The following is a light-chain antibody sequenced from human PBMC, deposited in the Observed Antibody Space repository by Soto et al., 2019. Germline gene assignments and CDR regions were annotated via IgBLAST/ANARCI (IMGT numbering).Light chain of an antibody. J-gene: IGKJ1*01. CDR1: QSISSW. CDR2: KAS. Sequence: DIQMTQSPSTLSASVVDRVTITCRASQSISSWLAWYQQKPGKAPKLLIYKASSLESGVPSRFSGSGSGTEFILTINNLQPEDFASYFCLQVYSFPRTFGLGTKVDIK. CDR3: LQVYSFPRT. V-gene: IGKV1-5*03.